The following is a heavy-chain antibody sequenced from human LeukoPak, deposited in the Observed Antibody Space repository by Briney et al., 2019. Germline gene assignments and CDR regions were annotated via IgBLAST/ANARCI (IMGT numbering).Heavy chain of an antibody. V-gene: IGHV3-23*01. CDR2: NSDSGVST. CDR1: GITFSSYA. Sequence: GVLRLSCVASGITFSSYAMSWVRQAPGKGLEWVSANSDSGVSTAYADSVKGRFTISRDNTRNMLYLQMNSLRVEDTAVYFCATGPFTAFAIWGQGTTLIVSS. CDR3: ATGPFTAFAI. D-gene: IGHD1-14*01. J-gene: IGHJ3*02.